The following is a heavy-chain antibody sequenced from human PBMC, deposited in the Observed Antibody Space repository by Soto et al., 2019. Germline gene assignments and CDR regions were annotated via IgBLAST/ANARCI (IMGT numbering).Heavy chain of an antibody. V-gene: IGHV1-69*12. D-gene: IGHD2-2*01. CDR1: GGTFSSYA. CDR3: ARHDCISSSCYYYYYYGMDV. Sequence: QVQLVQSGAEVKKPGSSVKFSCKASGGTFSSYAISWVLQAPGQGLEWMGGIIPIFDTANYAQKFEGRVSITADESTSAAYMELSSLRSEDTAVYYCARHDCISSSCYYYYYYGMDVWGLGTTVTVYS. CDR2: IIPIFDTA. J-gene: IGHJ6*02.